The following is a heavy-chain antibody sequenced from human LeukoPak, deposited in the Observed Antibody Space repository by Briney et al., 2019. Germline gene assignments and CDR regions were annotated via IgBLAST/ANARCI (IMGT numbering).Heavy chain of an antibody. J-gene: IGHJ4*02. D-gene: IGHD6-19*01. CDR1: GGSISSYY. CDR2: IYSSGST. V-gene: IGHV4-4*07. CDR3: ARDLYSSGWYVPFDY. Sequence: PSETLSLTCTVSGGSISSYYWNWIRQPAGKGLEWIGRIYSSGSTNYNPSLKSRVTMSVDTSKNQFSLKLSSVTAADTAVYYCARDLYSSGWYVPFDYWGQGTLVTVSS.